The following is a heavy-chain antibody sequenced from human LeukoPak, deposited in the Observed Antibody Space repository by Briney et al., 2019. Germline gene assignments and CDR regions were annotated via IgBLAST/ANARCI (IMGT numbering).Heavy chain of an antibody. D-gene: IGHD3-9*01. V-gene: IGHV4-39*01. J-gene: IGHJ2*01. CDR1: GGSISRSSHY. CDR2: IYYSGST. Sequence: SETLSLTCTVSGGSISRSSHYWGWIRQPPGKGLEWIGSIYYSGSTNYNPSLKSRVTISVDTSKNQFSLKLSSVTAADTAVYYCARQYIDILTGYHRGELYWYFDLWGRGTLVTVSS. CDR3: ARQYIDILTGYHRGELYWYFDL.